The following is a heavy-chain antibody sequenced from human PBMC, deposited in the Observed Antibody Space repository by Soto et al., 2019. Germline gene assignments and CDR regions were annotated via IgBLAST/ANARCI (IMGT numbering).Heavy chain of an antibody. Sequence: SETLSLTCAVSGVSLTSGNWWTWVRQSPQRGLEYVGEIFHDGTANYYPSFERRVAMSVDTSRNQFSLKLTSVTAADTAVYFCARLVYDTRLNYMYFDFWGPGTMGKVS. CDR3: ARLVYDTRLNYMYFDF. CDR2: IFHDGTA. V-gene: IGHV4-4*02. J-gene: IGHJ4*02. D-gene: IGHD3-10*01. CDR1: GVSLTSGNW.